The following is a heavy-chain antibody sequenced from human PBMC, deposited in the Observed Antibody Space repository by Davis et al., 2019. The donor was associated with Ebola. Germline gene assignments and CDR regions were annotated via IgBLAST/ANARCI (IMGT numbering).Heavy chain of an antibody. D-gene: IGHD2-2*02. CDR3: ARDGCSDSRCYTRTGNWLDP. V-gene: IGHV1-18*01. Sequence: AASVKVPCKTSGYMFTAYGITWVRQAPGQGLEWLGWISGYNGRTNLAQNVQGRVTLTTDTSTSTAYMELTSLRVDDTAVYYCARDGCSDSRCYTRTGNWLDPWGQGTQVTVSS. CDR1: GYMFTAYG. CDR2: ISGYNGRT. J-gene: IGHJ5*02.